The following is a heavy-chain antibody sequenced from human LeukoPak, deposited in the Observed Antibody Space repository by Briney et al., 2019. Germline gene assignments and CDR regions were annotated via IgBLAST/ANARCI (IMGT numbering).Heavy chain of an antibody. CDR3: AREAVVPAANSNYYYYMDV. CDR2: ISSSGSTI. D-gene: IGHD2-2*01. CDR1: GFTFSSYE. Sequence: GSLRLSCAASGFTFSSYEMNWVRQAPEKGLEWVSYISSSGSTIYYADSVKGRFTISRDNAKNSLYLQMNSLRAEDTAVYYCAREAVVPAANSNYYYYMDVWGKGTTVTVSS. J-gene: IGHJ6*03. V-gene: IGHV3-48*03.